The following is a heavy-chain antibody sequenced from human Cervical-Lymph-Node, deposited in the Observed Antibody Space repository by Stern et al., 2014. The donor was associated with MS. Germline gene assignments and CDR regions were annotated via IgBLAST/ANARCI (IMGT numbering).Heavy chain of an antibody. D-gene: IGHD6-19*01. J-gene: IGHJ4*02. Sequence: VQLVESGGGVVQPGRSLRLSCAASGFTFSSYGMHWVRQAPGKGLEWVAVISYDGSNKYYADSVKGRFTISIDNSKNTLYLQMNSLRAEDTAVYYCAKGRYSSGWYCDYWGQGTLVTVSS. V-gene: IGHV3-30*18. CDR3: AKGRYSSGWYCDY. CDR1: GFTFSSYG. CDR2: ISYDGSNK.